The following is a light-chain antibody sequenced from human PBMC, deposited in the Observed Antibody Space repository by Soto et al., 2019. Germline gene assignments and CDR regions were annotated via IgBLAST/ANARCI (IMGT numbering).Light chain of an antibody. CDR1: QGISSY. CDR2: AAS. CDR3: QQLNSYPPVT. J-gene: IGKJ3*01. V-gene: IGKV1-9*01. Sequence: DIQLTQSPSFLSASVGDRVTITCRASQGISSYLAWYQQKPGKAPKLPIYAASTLQSGVPSRFSGSGSGTEFTLTISSLQPEDFATYYCQQLNSYPPVTFGPGTKVDIK.